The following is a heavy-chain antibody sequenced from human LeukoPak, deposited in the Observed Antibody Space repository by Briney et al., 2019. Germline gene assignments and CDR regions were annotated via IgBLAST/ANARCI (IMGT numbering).Heavy chain of an antibody. Sequence: GGSLRLSCAASGFTFSSYGMHWVRQAPGKGLEWVAVIWYDGSNKYYADSVKGRFTISRDNSKNTLYLQMNSLRAEDTAVYCCAKDLRGYSYGYVYWGQGTLVTVS. CDR1: GFTFSSYG. CDR3: AKDLRGYSYGYVY. V-gene: IGHV3-33*06. D-gene: IGHD5-18*01. J-gene: IGHJ4*02. CDR2: IWYDGSNK.